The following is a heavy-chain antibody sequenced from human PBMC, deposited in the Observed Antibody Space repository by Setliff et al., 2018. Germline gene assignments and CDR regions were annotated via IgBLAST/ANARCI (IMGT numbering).Heavy chain of an antibody. D-gene: IGHD3-16*01. CDR2: VNPYNGDT. CDR3: ARDRVWGTLDAFDI. Sequence: ASVKVSCKSSGYTFTSYGVSWVRQAPGQGLEWMGWVNPYNGDTKNAQKFQGRVAMTTDTSTATVFMELRSLRSDDTAVYYCARDRVWGTLDAFDIWGQGTMVTVSS. CDR1: GYTFTSYG. J-gene: IGHJ3*02. V-gene: IGHV1-18*01.